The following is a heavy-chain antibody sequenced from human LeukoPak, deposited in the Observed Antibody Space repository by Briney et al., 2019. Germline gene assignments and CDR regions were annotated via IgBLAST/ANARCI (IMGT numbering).Heavy chain of an antibody. CDR3: ARVVGLTGYSSNWYSGYYDYMDV. Sequence: ASVKLSCNTSGGNFSCYAITLVRQPPAPGLEWMGGIIPIFGTTNYAQKFHDRVTFSADKSTTTAYMKLSSARSEATARYHCARVVGLTGYSSNWYSGYYDYMDVWGKGTTVTISS. CDR1: GGNFSCYA. D-gene: IGHD6-13*01. CDR2: IIPIFGTT. J-gene: IGHJ6*03. V-gene: IGHV1-69*06.